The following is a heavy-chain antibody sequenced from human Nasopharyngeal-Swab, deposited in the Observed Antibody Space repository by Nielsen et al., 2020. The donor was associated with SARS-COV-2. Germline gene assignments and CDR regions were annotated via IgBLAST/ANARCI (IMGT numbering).Heavy chain of an antibody. CDR2: ISRSSSYI. CDR3: ARGRAMIVVVDPYGMDV. D-gene: IGHD3-22*01. V-gene: IGHV3-21*01. J-gene: IGHJ6*02. Sequence: WMRQPPGKGMEWVSSISRSSSYIYDADTVKGRFTITRDNAKNSLYLQMNSLRAEGTAVYYCARGRAMIVVVDPYGMDVWGQGTTVTVSS.